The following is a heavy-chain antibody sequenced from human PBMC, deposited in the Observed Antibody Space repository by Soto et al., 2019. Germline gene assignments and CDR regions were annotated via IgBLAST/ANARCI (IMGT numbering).Heavy chain of an antibody. CDR3: ARDGDYYDFWSGYAGYYYFYGMDV. D-gene: IGHD3-3*01. CDR1: GFTFSNYG. Sequence: GGSLRLSCAASGFTFSNYGIHWVRQAPGKGLEWVAVIWYDGSNKYYADSVKGRFTISRDNSKNTLYLQMNSLRAEDTAVYYCARDGDYYDFWSGYAGYYYFYGMDVWGQETTVTVSS. J-gene: IGHJ6*02. V-gene: IGHV3-33*01. CDR2: IWYDGSNK.